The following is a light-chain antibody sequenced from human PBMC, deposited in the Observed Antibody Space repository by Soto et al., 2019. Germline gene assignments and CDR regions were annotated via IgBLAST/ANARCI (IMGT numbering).Light chain of an antibody. CDR2: DAS. CDR3: QQTYGIPWT. J-gene: IGKJ1*01. Sequence: DIQMTQSPASLSASVGDRVTITCRGSQNINTFLSWYQHKPGKAPKLVIYDASTLQIGVPSRFSGSGYGTEFTLTISSLQPEDFATYYCQQTYGIPWTFGQGTKGDI. CDR1: QNINTF. V-gene: IGKV1-39*01.